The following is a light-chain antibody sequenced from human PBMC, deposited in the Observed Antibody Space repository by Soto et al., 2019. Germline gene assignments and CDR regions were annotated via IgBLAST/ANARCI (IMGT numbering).Light chain of an antibody. J-gene: IGKJ1*01. CDR1: QSISSW. V-gene: IGKV1-5*01. CDR2: DAS. CDR3: QQYNSYQET. Sequence: DIQMTQSPSTLYASVGDRVTITCRASQSISSWMAWYQQKPGKAPKLLIYDASSLESGVPSRFSGSGSGTEFTLTISSLQPDDFATYYCQQYNSYQETFGQGTKVDIK.